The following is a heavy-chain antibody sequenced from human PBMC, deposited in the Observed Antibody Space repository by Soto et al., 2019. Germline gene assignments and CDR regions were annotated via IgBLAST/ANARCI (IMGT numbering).Heavy chain of an antibody. J-gene: IGHJ4*02. CDR3: ARIEMASIK. CDR1: GASIRSGGFY. CDR2: IYYTGST. D-gene: IGHD5-12*01. V-gene: IGHV4-31*03. Sequence: SETLALTCSVSGASIRSGGFYWSWLRQSPGKGLEWIGHIYYTGSTFVSPSLKGRLTISLDTSKNQFSLDLSSVTAADTAMYYCARIEMASIKWGRGNLVTVSS.